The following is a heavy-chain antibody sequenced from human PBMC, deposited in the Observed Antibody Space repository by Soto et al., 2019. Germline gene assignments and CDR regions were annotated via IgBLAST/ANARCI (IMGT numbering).Heavy chain of an antibody. J-gene: IGHJ3*02. CDR3: ALSGGLHYDILTGYSPDVFDI. CDR2: IYPGDSDT. CDR1: GYSFTSYW. Sequence: GESLKISCKGSGYSFTSYWIGWVRQMPGKGLEWMGIIYPGDSDTRYSPSFQGQVTISADKSISTAYLQWSSLKASDTAMYYCALSGGLHYDILTGYSPDVFDIWGQGTMVTVSS. D-gene: IGHD3-9*01. V-gene: IGHV5-51*01.